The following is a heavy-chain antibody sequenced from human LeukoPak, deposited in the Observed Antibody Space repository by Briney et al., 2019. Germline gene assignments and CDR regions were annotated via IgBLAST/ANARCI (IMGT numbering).Heavy chain of an antibody. D-gene: IGHD5-12*01. CDR3: ASLGLDAFGI. Sequence: GASVKVSCKASGGTFSSYAISWVRQAPGQGLEWMGGIIPIFGTANYAQKFQGRVTITTDESTSTAYMELSSLRSEDTAVYYCASLGLDAFGIWGQGTMVTVSS. CDR1: GGTFSSYA. J-gene: IGHJ3*02. CDR2: IIPIFGTA. V-gene: IGHV1-69*05.